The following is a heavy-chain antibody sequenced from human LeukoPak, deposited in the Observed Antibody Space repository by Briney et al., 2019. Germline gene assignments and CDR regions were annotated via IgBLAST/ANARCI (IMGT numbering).Heavy chain of an antibody. CDR1: GFTFSSYS. Sequence: PGGSLRLSCAASGFTFSSYSMNWVRQAPGKGLEWVSSISSSSSYIYYADSVKGRFTISRDNAKNSLYLQMNRLRAEDTAIYYCAKGDSSSSDPRLGYFDYWGQGTLVTVSS. V-gene: IGHV3-21*04. CDR2: ISSSSSYI. J-gene: IGHJ4*02. D-gene: IGHD6-6*01. CDR3: AKGDSSSSDPRLGYFDY.